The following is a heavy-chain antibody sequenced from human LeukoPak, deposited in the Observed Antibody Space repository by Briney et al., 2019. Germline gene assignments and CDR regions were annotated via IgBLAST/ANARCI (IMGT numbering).Heavy chain of an antibody. CDR2: FDPEDGET. Sequence: GASVKVSCKVSGYTLTELSMHWVRQAPGKGLEWMGGFDPEDGETIYAQKFQGRVTITADKSTSTAYMELSSLRSEDTAVYYCARDSKGLLWFGELLARSEYFQHWGQGTLVTVSS. D-gene: IGHD3-10*01. CDR3: ARDSKGLLWFGELLARSEYFQH. V-gene: IGHV1-24*01. J-gene: IGHJ1*01. CDR1: GYTLTELS.